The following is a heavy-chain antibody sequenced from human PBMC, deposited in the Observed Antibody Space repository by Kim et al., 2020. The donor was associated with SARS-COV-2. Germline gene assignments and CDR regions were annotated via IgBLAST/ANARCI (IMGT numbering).Heavy chain of an antibody. CDR3: ARGYVSGCAYFYD. CDR1: GFTFSNYD. Sequence: GGSLRLSCAASGFTFSNYDMSWVRQAPGKGLEWVSSISSSGSNIYYADSVKGRFTISRDNAKNSLYLQMNSLRAEDTAVYYCARGYVSGCAYFYDWG. J-gene: IGHJ4*01. D-gene: IGHD6-19*01. V-gene: IGHV3-21*04. CDR2: ISSSGSNI.